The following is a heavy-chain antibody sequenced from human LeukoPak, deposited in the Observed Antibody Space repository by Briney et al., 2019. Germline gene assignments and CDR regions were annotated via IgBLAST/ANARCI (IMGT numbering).Heavy chain of an antibody. CDR1: GASVSSGSYY. V-gene: IGHV4-61*01. CDR3: ARVVVVPAAILDYYGMDV. J-gene: IGHJ6*02. D-gene: IGHD2-2*02. CDR2: IYYSGST. Sequence: SETLSLTCNVSGASVSSGSYYWSWIRQPPGKGLEWIGYIYYSGSTNYNPSLKSRVTISVDTSKNQFSLKLSSVTAADTAVYYCARVVVVPAAILDYYGMDVWGQGTTVTVSS.